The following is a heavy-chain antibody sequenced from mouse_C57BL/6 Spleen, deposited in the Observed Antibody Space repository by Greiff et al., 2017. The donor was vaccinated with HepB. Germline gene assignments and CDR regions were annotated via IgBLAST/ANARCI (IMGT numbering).Heavy chain of an antibody. CDR1: GYTFTSYW. CDR3: ASSYENAMDY. CDR2: IDPNSGGT. Sequence: QVQLQQSGAELVKPGASVKLSCKASGYTFTSYWMHWVKQRPGRGLEWIGRIDPNSGGTKYKEQFKSQATLTVDKPSSTAYMQLSSLTSEDSAFYYCASSYENAMDYWGQGTSVTVAS. D-gene: IGHD1-1*01. V-gene: IGHV1-72*01. J-gene: IGHJ4*01.